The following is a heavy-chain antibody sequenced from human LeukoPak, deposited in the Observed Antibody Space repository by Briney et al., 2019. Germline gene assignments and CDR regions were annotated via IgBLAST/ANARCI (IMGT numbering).Heavy chain of an antibody. Sequence: GGSLRLSCAASGFTFSTYSMIWVRQAPGKGLEWVSSVSGTSEYIYYADSVRGRFTISRDNAKNTVYLQMNSLRAEDTAVYYCARWYSSGWYSDYWGQGTLVTVSS. D-gene: IGHD6-19*01. V-gene: IGHV3-21*06. CDR1: GFTFSTYS. CDR3: ARWYSSGWYSDY. J-gene: IGHJ4*02. CDR2: VSGTSEYI.